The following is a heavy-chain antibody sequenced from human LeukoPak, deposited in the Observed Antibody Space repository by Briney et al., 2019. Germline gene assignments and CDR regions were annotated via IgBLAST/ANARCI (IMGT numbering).Heavy chain of an antibody. D-gene: IGHD3-3*01. CDR2: INHSGST. V-gene: IGHV4-34*01. Sequence: PSETLSLTCTVSGGSISSYYWSWIRQPPGKGLEWIGEINHSGSTNYNPSLKSRVTISVDTSKNQFSLKLSSVTAADTAVYYCARCSIWSGYHYWGRSRYGMDVWGQGTTVTVSS. J-gene: IGHJ6*02. CDR1: GGSISSYY. CDR3: ARCSIWSGYHYWGRSRYGMDV.